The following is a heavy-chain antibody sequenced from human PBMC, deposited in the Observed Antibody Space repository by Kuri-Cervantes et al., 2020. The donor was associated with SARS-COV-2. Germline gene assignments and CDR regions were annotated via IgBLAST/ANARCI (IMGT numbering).Heavy chain of an antibody. CDR1: GFTFSSYA. J-gene: IGHJ4*02. Sequence: GESLKISCAASGFTFSSYAMSWVRQAPGKGLEWVSAISGSGGSTYYADSVKGRFTISRDNSKNTLYLQMNSLRAEDTAVYYCAREDLFGSSGWYVPGFDYWGQGTLVTVSS. D-gene: IGHD6-19*01. CDR3: AREDLFGSSGWYVPGFDY. CDR2: ISGSGGST. V-gene: IGHV3-23*01.